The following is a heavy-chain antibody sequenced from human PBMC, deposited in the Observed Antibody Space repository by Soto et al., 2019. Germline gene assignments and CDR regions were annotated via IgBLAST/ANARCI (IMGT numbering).Heavy chain of an antibody. CDR1: GGTFSSYT. V-gene: IGHV1-69*02. CDR2: IIPILGIA. D-gene: IGHD3-22*01. J-gene: IGHJ5*02. Sequence: QVQLVQSGAEVKKPGSSVKVSCKASGGTFSSYTISWVRQAPGQGLEWMGRIIPILGIANYAQKFQGRVTITADKSTSTAYMELSSLRSEDTAVYYCARGRDSSGYYSLPGWFDPWGQGTLVTVSS. CDR3: ARGRDSSGYYSLPGWFDP.